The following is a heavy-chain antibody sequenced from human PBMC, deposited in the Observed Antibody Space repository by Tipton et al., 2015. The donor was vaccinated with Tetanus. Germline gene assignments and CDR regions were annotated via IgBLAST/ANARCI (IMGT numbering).Heavy chain of an antibody. J-gene: IGHJ4*02. CDR3: TTLSTTVAYGGDY. V-gene: IGHV3-15*01. Sequence: SLRLSCAASGFTFSDAWMSWVRQAPGKGLEWVGRIKRRADGGTTDYPAPVKGRFTISRDESENTLYLQMNSLKTEDTAMYYCTTLSTTVAYGGDYWGQGTLVTVSS. CDR2: IKRRADGGTT. CDR1: GFTFSDAW. D-gene: IGHD4-23*01.